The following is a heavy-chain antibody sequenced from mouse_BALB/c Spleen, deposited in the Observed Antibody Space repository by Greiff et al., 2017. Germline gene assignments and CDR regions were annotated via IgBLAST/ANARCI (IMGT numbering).Heavy chain of an antibody. D-gene: IGHD1-1*01. V-gene: IGHV5-6*01. CDR2: ISSGGSYT. CDR1: GFTFSSYG. Sequence: EVQLVESGGDLVKPGGSLKLSCAASGFTFSSYGMSWVRQTPDKRLEWVATISSGGSYTYYPDSVKGRFTISRDNAKNTLYLQMSSLKSEDTAMYYCARHEDYYGSSGSDYWGQGTTLTVSS. CDR3: ARHEDYYGSSGSDY. J-gene: IGHJ2*01.